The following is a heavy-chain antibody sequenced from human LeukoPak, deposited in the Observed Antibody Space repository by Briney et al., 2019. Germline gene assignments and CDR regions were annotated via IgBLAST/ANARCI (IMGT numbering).Heavy chain of an antibody. D-gene: IGHD3-10*01. CDR2: LTQFFRRT. V-gene: IGHV1-69*05. CDR1: GGSFRTYP. CDR3: ATSESGRSWDRFAP. J-gene: IGHJ5*02. Sequence: GASVKVSCKASGGSFRTYPISWVRQAPGQGLEWMGGLTQFFRRTNYTQKFQGRLTITTDESSSTAYMELSDLRSDDTAVYYCATSESGRSWDRFAPWGQGTLVTVSS.